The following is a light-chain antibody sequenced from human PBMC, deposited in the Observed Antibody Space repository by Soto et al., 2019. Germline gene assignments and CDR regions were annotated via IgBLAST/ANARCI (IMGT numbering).Light chain of an antibody. CDR3: QQLNSYPLT. Sequence: IQLTQSPSSLSASIGDRVTITCRASQDISSFLAWYQQKPGKAPRLLIYAASTLQSGVPSRFSGSGSGTDFTLTISSLQPEDFATYFCQQLNSYPLTFGQGTLMEIK. CDR2: AAS. V-gene: IGKV1-9*01. J-gene: IGKJ5*01. CDR1: QDISSF.